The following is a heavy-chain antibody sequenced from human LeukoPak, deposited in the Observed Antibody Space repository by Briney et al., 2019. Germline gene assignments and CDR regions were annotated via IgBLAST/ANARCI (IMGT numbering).Heavy chain of an antibody. CDR1: GYTFTDYY. CDR3: ATDSYYDSNDFDY. D-gene: IGHD3-22*01. Sequence: ASVKVSCNASGYTFTDYYMHWVQQAPGKGLEWMGRVDPEDGETIYAEKFQGRVTITADTSTDTAYMELSSLRSEDTAVYYCATDSYYDSNDFDYWGQGTLVTVSS. V-gene: IGHV1-69-2*01. CDR2: VDPEDGET. J-gene: IGHJ4*02.